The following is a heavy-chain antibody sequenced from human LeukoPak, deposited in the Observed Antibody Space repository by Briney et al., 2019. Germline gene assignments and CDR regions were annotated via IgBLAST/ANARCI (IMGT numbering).Heavy chain of an antibody. Sequence: GGSLRLSCAASGFTFSSYWMSWVRQAPGKGLEWVANIKQDGSEKYYVDSVKGRFTISRGNAKNSLYLQMNSLRAEDTAVYYCAKRRSRNTGPFESWGQGTLVTVSP. J-gene: IGHJ5*01. V-gene: IGHV3-7*01. D-gene: IGHD5-18*01. CDR3: AKRRSRNTGPFES. CDR1: GFTFSSYW. CDR2: IKQDGSEK.